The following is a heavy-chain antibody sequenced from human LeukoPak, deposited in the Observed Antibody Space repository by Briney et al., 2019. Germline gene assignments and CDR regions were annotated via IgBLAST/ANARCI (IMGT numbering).Heavy chain of an antibody. V-gene: IGHV3-15*01. CDR3: PTLRIRRVLDY. CDR1: GFTFSNAC. Sequence: GGSLTLSCAASGFTFSNACMSWVRQAPGKGLEWVGHFKSKTDRGTTEYTAPVKGKLTISREDSKNTLYLQINSLKAEDTAVYYCPTLRIRRVLDYWGQGPLVSVSS. CDR2: FKSKTDRGTT. D-gene: IGHD3-10*01. J-gene: IGHJ4*02.